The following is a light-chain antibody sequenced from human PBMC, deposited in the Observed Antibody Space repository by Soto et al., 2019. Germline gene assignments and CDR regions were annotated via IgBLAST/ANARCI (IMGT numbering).Light chain of an antibody. J-gene: IGKJ4*01. CDR3: QQYDSYSPLT. V-gene: IGKV1-5*03. CDR1: QSISSW. CDR2: KAS. Sequence: DIQMTQSPSTLSASVGDRVTITCRASQSISSWLAWYQKKPGKASKVLIYKASGLESGVPSRFSGSGSGTDFTLTISSLQPDDFATYYCQQYDSYSPLTFGGGTKVDIK.